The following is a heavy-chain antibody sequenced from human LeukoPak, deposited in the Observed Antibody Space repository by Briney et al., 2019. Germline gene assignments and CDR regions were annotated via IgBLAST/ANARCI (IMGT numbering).Heavy chain of an antibody. Sequence: GGSLRLSCAASGFTLSSYSMNWVRQAPGKGLEWVSYISSSSTHIYYADSVKGRFTISRDNARDSLYLQMNSLRAEDTAIYYCARSEHSSSSFDYWGQGTLVTVSS. V-gene: IGHV3-21*01. CDR3: ARSEHSSSSFDY. J-gene: IGHJ4*02. CDR1: GFTLSSYS. CDR2: ISSSSTHI. D-gene: IGHD6-6*01.